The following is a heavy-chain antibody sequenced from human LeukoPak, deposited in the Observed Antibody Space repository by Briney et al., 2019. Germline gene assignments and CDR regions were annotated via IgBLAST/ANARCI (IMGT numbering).Heavy chain of an antibody. D-gene: IGHD3-22*01. CDR2: IYPGDSET. J-gene: IGHJ6*02. CDR3: ARLPEDSFGYHIYGMDV. Sequence: GESLKISCEGSGYSFSNFWIGWVRQMPGKGLEWMGMIYPGDSETRYNPSFQGQVTFSADKSINTAYLRWSSVRASDTAIYYCARLPEDSFGYHIYGMDVWGQGTPVTVSS. V-gene: IGHV5-51*01. CDR1: GYSFSNFW.